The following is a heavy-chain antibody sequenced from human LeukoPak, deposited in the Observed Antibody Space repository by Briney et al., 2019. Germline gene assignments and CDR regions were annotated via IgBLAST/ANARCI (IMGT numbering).Heavy chain of an antibody. CDR1: GFTFSSYG. V-gene: IGHV3-30*18. CDR2: ISYDGSNK. J-gene: IGHJ4*02. CDR3: AKEGFMTTPDY. D-gene: IGHD4-17*01. Sequence: GGFLRLSCAASGFTFSSYGMHWVRQAPGKGLEWVAVISYDGSNKYYADSVKGRFTISRDNSKSTLYLQMNSLRAEDTAVYYCAKEGFMTTPDYWGQGTLVTVSS.